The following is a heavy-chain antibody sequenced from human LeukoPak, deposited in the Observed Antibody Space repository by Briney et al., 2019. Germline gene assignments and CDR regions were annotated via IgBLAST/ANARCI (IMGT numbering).Heavy chain of an antibody. V-gene: IGHV3-30*14. Sequence: PGRSLRLSCAASGFTFSSYAMHWVRQAPGKGLEWVAVISYDGSNKYYADSVKGRFTISRDNSKNTLYLQMNSLRAEDTAMYYCASPLKLYYYYGMDVWGQGTTVTVSS. CDR3: ASPLKLYYYYGMDV. D-gene: IGHD1-26*01. J-gene: IGHJ6*02. CDR2: ISYDGSNK. CDR1: GFTFSSYA.